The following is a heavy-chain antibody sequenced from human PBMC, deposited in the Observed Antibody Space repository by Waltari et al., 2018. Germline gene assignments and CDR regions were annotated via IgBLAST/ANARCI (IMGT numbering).Heavy chain of an antibody. J-gene: IGHJ3*02. V-gene: IGHV3-43*02. Sequence: EVQLVESGGGVVQPGGSLRLSCAASGFTFDDYPMNWVRQAPGKGLEWVSLISGDGGSTYYADSVKGRFTISRDNSKNSLYLQMNSLRTEDTALYYCAKDHSGFDAFDIWGQGTMVTVSS. CDR1: GFTFDDYP. CDR3: AKDHSGFDAFDI. CDR2: ISGDGGST. D-gene: IGHD6-19*01.